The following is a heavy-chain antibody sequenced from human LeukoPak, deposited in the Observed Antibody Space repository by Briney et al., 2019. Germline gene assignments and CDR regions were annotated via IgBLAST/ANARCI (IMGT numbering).Heavy chain of an antibody. CDR2: IIPIFGTA. Sequence: GASVNVSCKASGGTFSSYAISWVRQAPGQGLEWMGGIIPIFGTANYAQKFQGRVTITADESTSTAYMELSSLRSEDTAVYYCARDQPLVVTATTYYYYYGMDVWGQGTTVTVSS. J-gene: IGHJ6*02. V-gene: IGHV1-69*13. CDR1: GGTFSSYA. D-gene: IGHD2-21*02. CDR3: ARDQPLVVTATTYYYYYGMDV.